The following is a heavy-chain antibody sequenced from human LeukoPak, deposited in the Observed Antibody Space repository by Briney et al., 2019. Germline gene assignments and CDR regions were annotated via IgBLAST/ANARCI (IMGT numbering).Heavy chain of an antibody. CDR1: GGSFSGYY. V-gene: IGHV4-34*01. J-gene: IGHJ4*02. Sequence: PSETLSLTCAVYGGSFSGYYWSWIRQPPGKGLEWIGSIYYSGSTYYNPPLKSRVTISVDTSKNQFSLKLSSVTAADTAVYYCARRGHYGDYYFDYWGQGTLVTVSS. D-gene: IGHD4-17*01. CDR3: ARRGHYGDYYFDY. CDR2: IYYSGST.